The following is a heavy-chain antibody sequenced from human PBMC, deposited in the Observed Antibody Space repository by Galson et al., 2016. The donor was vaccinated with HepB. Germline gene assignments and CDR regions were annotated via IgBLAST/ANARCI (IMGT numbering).Heavy chain of an antibody. CDR1: GFNFIRYG. Sequence: SLRLSCAASGFNFIRYGMNWVRQAPGKGLEWVAVTWFDGNYKDSAESVKGRITVSRDNTKNTLSLQLDSLRAEDTAVYHCARSREYFGSGSYLDYWGQGTLVIVSS. CDR2: TWFDGNYK. J-gene: IGHJ4*02. CDR3: ARSREYFGSGSYLDY. V-gene: IGHV3-33*01. D-gene: IGHD3-10*01.